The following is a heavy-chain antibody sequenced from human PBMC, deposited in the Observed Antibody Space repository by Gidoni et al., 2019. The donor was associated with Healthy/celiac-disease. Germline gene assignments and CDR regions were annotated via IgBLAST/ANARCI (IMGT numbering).Heavy chain of an antibody. J-gene: IGHJ5*02. CDR2: ISYDGSNK. V-gene: IGHV3-30*18. D-gene: IGHD6-19*01. CDR3: AKARAVAGGVDP. Sequence: VVQPGRSLSLSCAASGFTFSSYGMHWVRQAPGKGLEWVAVISYDGSNKYYADSVKGRFTISRDNSKNTLYLQMNSLRAEDTAVYYCAKARAVAGGVDPWGQGTLVTVSS. CDR1: GFTFSSYG.